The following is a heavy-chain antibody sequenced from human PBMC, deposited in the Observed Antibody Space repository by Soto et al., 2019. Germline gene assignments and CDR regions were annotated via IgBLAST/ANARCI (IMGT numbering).Heavy chain of an antibody. D-gene: IGHD3-10*01. CDR3: AGRLWFVAAKRPGFDY. V-gene: IGHV4-61*01. J-gene: IGHJ4*02. Sequence: QVQLQETGPGLVKPSETLSLTCTVSGDSVSSSSYHWSWIRQAPGKGLAWIGYIYDSGHTNYNPSRKSRVTISLYTSMNQLFLKVGSVTASDTAAYYCAGRLWFVAAKRPGFDYWGQGTLVTVSS. CDR1: GDSVSSSSYH. CDR2: IYDSGHT.